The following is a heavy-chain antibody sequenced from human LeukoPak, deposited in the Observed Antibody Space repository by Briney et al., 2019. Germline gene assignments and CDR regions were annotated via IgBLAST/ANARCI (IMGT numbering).Heavy chain of an antibody. CDR2: INHSGST. Sequence: SETLSLTCAVYGGSFSGYYWSWIRQPPGKGLEWIGEINHSGSTNYNPSLKSRVTISVDTSKNQFSLKLSSVTAADTAVYYCARGRGGHYYGSGTDRGQGTLVTVSS. J-gene: IGHJ4*02. V-gene: IGHV4-34*01. D-gene: IGHD3-10*01. CDR3: ARGRGGHYYGSGTD. CDR1: GGSFSGYY.